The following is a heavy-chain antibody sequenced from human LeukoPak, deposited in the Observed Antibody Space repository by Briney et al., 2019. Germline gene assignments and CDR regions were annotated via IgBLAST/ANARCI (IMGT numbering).Heavy chain of an antibody. D-gene: IGHD3-9*01. CDR3: ARDHYDILTGYYTNWFDP. Sequence: PSETLSLTCTVSGGSISSYYWSWIRQPPGKGLEWIGYIYYSGSTNYNPSLKSRVTISVDTSKNQFSLKLSSGTAADTAVYYCARDHYDILTGYYTNWFDPWGQGTLVTVSS. CDR1: GGSISSYY. V-gene: IGHV4-59*01. CDR2: IYYSGST. J-gene: IGHJ5*02.